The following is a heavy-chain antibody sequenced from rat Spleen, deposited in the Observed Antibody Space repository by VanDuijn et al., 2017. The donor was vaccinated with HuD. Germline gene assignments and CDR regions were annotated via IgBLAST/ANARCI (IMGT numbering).Heavy chain of an antibody. V-gene: IGHV5S13*01. J-gene: IGHJ3*01. D-gene: IGHD1-10*01. CDR2: ISTGGGNT. CDR3: AKVHNNYYNWFAY. CDR1: GFTYSNYV. Sequence: VQLVESGGGLVQPGRSLKLSCAASGFTYSNYVMAWVRPAPTKGLEWVASISTGGGNTYYRDSVKGRFTISRDNAKNTLYLQMDSLRSEDTATYYCAKVHNNYYNWFAYWGQGTLVTVSS.